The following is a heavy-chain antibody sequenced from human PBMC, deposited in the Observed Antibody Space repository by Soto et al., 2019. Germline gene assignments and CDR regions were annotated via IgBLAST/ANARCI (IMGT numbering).Heavy chain of an antibody. J-gene: IGHJ4*02. CDR1: GFTVSSNY. D-gene: IGHD3-16*01. CDR3: AKDLLITFGGVFPDFAFDY. CDR2: IYSGGST. Sequence: GGSLRLSCAASGFTVSSNYMSWVRQAPGKGLEWVSVIYSGGSTYYADSVKGRFTISRDNSKNTLYLQMNSLRAEDTAVYYCAKDLLITFGGVFPDFAFDYWGQGTLVTVSS. V-gene: IGHV3-66*01.